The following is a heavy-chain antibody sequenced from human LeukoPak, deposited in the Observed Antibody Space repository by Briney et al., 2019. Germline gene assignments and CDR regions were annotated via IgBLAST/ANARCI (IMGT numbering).Heavy chain of an antibody. CDR1: GGSFSGYY. Sequence: PSETLSLTCAVYGGSFSGYYWSWIRQPPGKGLEWIGEINHSGSTNYNPSLKSRVTISVDTSKNQFSLKLSSVTAADTAVYYCAREKYGGTYWYFDLWGRGTLVTVSS. D-gene: IGHD2-15*01. V-gene: IGHV4-34*01. CDR2: INHSGST. CDR3: AREKYGGTYWYFDL. J-gene: IGHJ2*01.